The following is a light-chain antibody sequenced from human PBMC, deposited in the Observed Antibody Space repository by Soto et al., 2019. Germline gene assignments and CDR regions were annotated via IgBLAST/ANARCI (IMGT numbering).Light chain of an antibody. V-gene: IGLV2-14*01. CDR2: DVT. CDR3: SSYKSSRTPVV. CDR1: SSDVGGYNY. Sequence: QSALTRAASVSGSPGQSITISCTGTSSDVGGYNYVSWYQQHPGKAPKLMIYDVTNRPSGVSNRFSGSKSGNTASLTISGHQSEDEADYYCSSYKSSRTPVVFGTGTKLTVL. J-gene: IGLJ1*01.